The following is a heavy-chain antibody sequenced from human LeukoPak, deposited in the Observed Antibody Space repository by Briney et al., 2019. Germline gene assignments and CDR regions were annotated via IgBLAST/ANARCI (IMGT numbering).Heavy chain of an antibody. CDR1: GLTFSNYW. Sequence: GGSLRLSCAASGLTFSNYWMSWVRQAPGKGLEWVANIKEDGNEKYYVDSVKGRFTISRDNAKKSLYLQMNSLGAEDTAVYYCARDRSRFYYWGQGTPVTVSS. CDR2: IKEDGNEK. CDR3: ARDRSRFYY. J-gene: IGHJ4*02. V-gene: IGHV3-7*01. D-gene: IGHD2-2*01.